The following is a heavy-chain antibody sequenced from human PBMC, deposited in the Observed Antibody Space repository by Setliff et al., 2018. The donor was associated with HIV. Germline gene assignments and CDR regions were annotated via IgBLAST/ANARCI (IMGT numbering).Heavy chain of an antibody. D-gene: IGHD1-1*01. CDR1: GGSIRSYY. CDR2: IYYSGRT. J-gene: IGHJ3*02. CDR3: ATPHREREDDAFDI. Sequence: PSETLSLTCTVSGGSIRSYYWSWIRQPPGKGLEWIGYIYYSGRTYYNPSVKSRVTISVDTSKNQFFLKLSSVTAADTAMYYCATPHREREDDAFDIWGQGTKVTVSS. V-gene: IGHV4-59*08.